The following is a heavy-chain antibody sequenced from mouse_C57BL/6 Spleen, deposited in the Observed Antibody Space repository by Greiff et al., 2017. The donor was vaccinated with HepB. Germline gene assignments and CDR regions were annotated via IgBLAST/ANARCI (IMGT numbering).Heavy chain of an antibody. CDR2: INTNNGCT. CDR3: ARGGQPFAY. Sequence: EVQLQQSGPELVKPEASVKISCKASGYTFTDYYMNWVKQSHGKSLEWIGDINTNNGCTSYNQKFKGKATLTVDKSSSTAYMELRSLTSEDSAVYYCARGGQPFAYWGQGTLVTVSA. J-gene: IGHJ3*01. V-gene: IGHV1-26*01. D-gene: IGHD6-1*01. CDR1: GYTFTDYY.